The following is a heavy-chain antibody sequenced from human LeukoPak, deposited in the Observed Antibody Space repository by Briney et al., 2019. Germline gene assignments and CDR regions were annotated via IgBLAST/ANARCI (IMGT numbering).Heavy chain of an antibody. J-gene: IGHJ4*02. CDR1: GGTFSSYA. CDR3: ASGLFLEWPLQQYYFDY. CDR2: IIPIFGTA. Sequence: ASVKVSCKASGGTFSSYAISWVRQAPGQGLEWMGGIIPIFGTANYAQKFQGRVTITADESTSTAYMELSSLRSEDTAVYYCASGLFLEWPLQQYYFDYWGQGTLVTVSS. D-gene: IGHD3-3*01. V-gene: IGHV1-69*13.